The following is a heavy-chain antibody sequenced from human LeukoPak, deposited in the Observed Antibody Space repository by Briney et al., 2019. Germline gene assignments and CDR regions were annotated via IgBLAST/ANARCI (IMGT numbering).Heavy chain of an antibody. CDR1: GGSISSYY. J-gene: IGHJ4*02. Sequence: SETLSLTCTVSGGSISSYYWSWIRQPPGKGLEWIGYIYYSGSTNYNPSLKSRVTISVDTSKNQFSLKLSSVTAADTAVYYCASSGIAAAGEILFDYWGQGTLVSVSS. V-gene: IGHV4-59*01. CDR2: IYYSGST. D-gene: IGHD6-13*01. CDR3: ASSGIAAAGEILFDY.